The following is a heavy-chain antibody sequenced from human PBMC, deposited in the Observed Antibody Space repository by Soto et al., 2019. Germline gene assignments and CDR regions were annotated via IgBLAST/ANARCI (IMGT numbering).Heavy chain of an antibody. J-gene: IGHJ6*03. Sequence: QVQLVQSGAEVKEPGASVTVSCRASGDRFTDYYMHWVRQAPGQGLEWMGWINPNSGVTKYAQKFQGLVTMTRDTSIRTGYMQLSRLRFDDTAIYYCARESGGATATLDYYYFYMDVWGTGTTVTVSS. D-gene: IGHD5-12*01. CDR2: INPNSGVT. CDR1: GDRFTDYY. CDR3: ARESGGATATLDYYYFYMDV. V-gene: IGHV1-2*04.